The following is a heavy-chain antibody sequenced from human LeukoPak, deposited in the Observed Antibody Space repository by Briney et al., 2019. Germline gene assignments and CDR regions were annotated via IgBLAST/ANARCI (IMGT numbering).Heavy chain of an antibody. D-gene: IGHD3-9*01. CDR3: AKDLGLGRYFDWLSGLVDY. CDR1: GFTVSSYA. Sequence: GGSLRLSCAASGFTVSSYAMSWVRQAPGKGLEWVSAISGSGGSTYYADSVKGRFTISRDNSKNALYLQMNSLRAEDTAVYYCAKDLGLGRYFDWLSGLVDYWGQGTLVTVSS. V-gene: IGHV3-23*01. CDR2: ISGSGGST. J-gene: IGHJ4*02.